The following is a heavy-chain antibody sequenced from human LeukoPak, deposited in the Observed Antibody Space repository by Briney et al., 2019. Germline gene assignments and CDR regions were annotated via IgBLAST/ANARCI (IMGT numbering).Heavy chain of an antibody. V-gene: IGHV4-59*08. Sequence: SETLSLTCTVSGGSISSYYWSWIRQPPGKGLEWIGYIYYSGSTNYNPSLKSRVTISVDTSKNQFSLKLSSVTAADTAVYFCARAYRSSWYANWFDPWGQGTLVTVSS. CDR3: ARAYRSSWYANWFDP. CDR1: GGSISSYY. J-gene: IGHJ5*02. D-gene: IGHD6-13*01. CDR2: IYYSGST.